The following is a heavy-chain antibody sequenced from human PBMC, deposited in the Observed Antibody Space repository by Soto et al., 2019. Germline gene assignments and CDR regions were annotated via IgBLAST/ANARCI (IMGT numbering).Heavy chain of an antibody. J-gene: IGHJ4*02. D-gene: IGHD3-3*01. CDR3: ARDPNFVPSGYYLDY. CDR1: GFTFSSYA. CDR2: ISYDGSNK. V-gene: IGHV3-30-3*01. Sequence: SGGSLRLSCAASGFTFSSYAMHWVRQAPGKGLEWVAVISYDGSNKYYADSVKGRFTISRDNSKNTLYLQMNSLRAEDTAVYYCARDPNFVPSGYYLDYWGQGTLVTVSS.